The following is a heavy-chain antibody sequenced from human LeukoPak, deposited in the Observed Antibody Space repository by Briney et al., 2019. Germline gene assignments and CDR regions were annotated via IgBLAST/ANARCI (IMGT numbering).Heavy chain of an antibody. J-gene: IGHJ6*02. D-gene: IGHD6-25*01. CDR1: GFTFSAYS. CDR2: ISSTSTYI. V-gene: IGHV3-21*01. CDR3: ARVVSAMDV. Sequence: GGSLGLSCAASGFTFSAYSMNWVRQAPGKGLEWVSSISSTSTYIYYADSMKGRFTISRDNAKNSLYLQMNSLRAEDTAVYYCARVVSAMDVWGQGTTVTVSS.